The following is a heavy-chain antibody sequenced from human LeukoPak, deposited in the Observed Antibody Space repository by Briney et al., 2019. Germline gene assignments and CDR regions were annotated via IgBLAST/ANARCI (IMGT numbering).Heavy chain of an antibody. CDR3: ARSPRYYGSGSSLTYNWFDP. Sequence: GASVKVSCKASGYTFTSYGISWVRQAPGQGLEWMGCIIAYNGNTNYEQKLQGRVTMTTDTSTSPAYMELRSLRSDDTAVYYCARSPRYYGSGSSLTYNWFDPWGQGTLVTVFS. CDR2: IIAYNGNT. CDR1: GYTFTSYG. V-gene: IGHV1-18*01. J-gene: IGHJ5*02. D-gene: IGHD3-10*01.